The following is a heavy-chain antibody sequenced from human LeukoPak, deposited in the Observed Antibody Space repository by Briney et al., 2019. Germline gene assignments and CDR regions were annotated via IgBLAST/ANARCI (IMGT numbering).Heavy chain of an antibody. CDR1: GXTFSRYE. Sequence: PGGSLRLSCAASGXTFSRYEMNWVRQAPGKGLEWVSYISRSGSTIYYADSVKGRFTISRDNAKNSLYLQMNSLRAEDTAVYLCARDASVYNTFDYWGQGSLVTVSS. CDR2: ISRSGSTI. V-gene: IGHV3-48*03. CDR3: ARDASVYNTFDY. D-gene: IGHD5/OR15-5a*01. J-gene: IGHJ4*02.